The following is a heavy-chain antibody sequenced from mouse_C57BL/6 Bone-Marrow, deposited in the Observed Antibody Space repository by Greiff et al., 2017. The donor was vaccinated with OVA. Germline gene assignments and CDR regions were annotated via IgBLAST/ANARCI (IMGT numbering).Heavy chain of an antibody. Sequence: VQLQESGAELVRPGASVKLSCKASGYTFTDYYINWVKQRPGQGLEWIARIYPGSGNTYYNEKFKGKATLTAEKSSSTAYMQLSSLTSEDSAVYFCARVGTGTFAYWGQGTLVTVSA. D-gene: IGHD4-1*01. J-gene: IGHJ3*01. V-gene: IGHV1-76*01. CDR2: IYPGSGNT. CDR1: GYTFTDYY. CDR3: ARVGTGTFAY.